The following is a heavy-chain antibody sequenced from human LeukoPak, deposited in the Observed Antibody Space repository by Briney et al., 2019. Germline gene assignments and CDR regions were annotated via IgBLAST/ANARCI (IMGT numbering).Heavy chain of an antibody. J-gene: IGHJ4*02. D-gene: IGHD2-21*02. V-gene: IGHV3-15*01. CDR2: IKRKVDGGTT. CDR3: TTETLVTSIRFY. Sequence: GGSLRLSCAVSGSTFANAWVSWVRQAPGKGLEWVGHIKRKVDGGTTDYAAPVKRRFSISRDDSKKTLYLQMNSLKTEDTAVYYCTTETLVTSIRFYWGQGTLVTVSS. CDR1: GSTFANAW.